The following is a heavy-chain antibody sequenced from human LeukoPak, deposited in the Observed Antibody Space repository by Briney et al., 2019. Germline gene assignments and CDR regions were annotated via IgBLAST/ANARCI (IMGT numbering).Heavy chain of an antibody. CDR2: IYTSGST. CDR3: ARGDSSGYYPFDY. J-gene: IGHJ4*02. D-gene: IGHD3-22*01. CDR1: GGSISSYY. Sequence: SQTLSLTCTVSGGSISSYYWSWIRQPPGKGLEWIGYIYTSGSTNYNPSLKSRVTISVDTSKNQFSLKLSSVTAADTAVYYCARGDSSGYYPFDYWGQGTLVTVSS. V-gene: IGHV4-4*09.